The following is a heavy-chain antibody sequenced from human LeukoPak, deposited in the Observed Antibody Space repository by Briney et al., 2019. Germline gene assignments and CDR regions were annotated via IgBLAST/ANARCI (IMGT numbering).Heavy chain of an antibody. CDR3: ARADYYGSGSYDY. CDR1: GFTFSSYA. CDR2: IYSGGST. D-gene: IGHD3-10*01. V-gene: IGHV3-66*02. J-gene: IGHJ4*02. Sequence: GGSLRLSCAASGFTFSSYAMSWVRQAPGKGLEWVSVIYSGGSTYYADSVKGRFTISRDNSKNTLYLQMNSLRAEDTAVYYCARADYYGSGSYDYWGQGTLVTVSS.